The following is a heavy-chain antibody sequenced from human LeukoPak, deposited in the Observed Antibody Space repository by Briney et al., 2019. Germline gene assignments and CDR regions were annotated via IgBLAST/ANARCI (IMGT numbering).Heavy chain of an antibody. V-gene: IGHV4-34*01. CDR3: ARDVDWLFDS. Sequence: PSETLSLTCSVSGASFNAYYWTWIRQPPGKGLEWIGEINNGGSTIYNPSLKSRVSISVDASTKQFSLKLSSVTAADTAMYYCARDVDWLFDSWGQGTMVTVSS. CDR2: INNGGST. D-gene: IGHD3/OR15-3a*01. J-gene: IGHJ4*02. CDR1: GASFNAYY.